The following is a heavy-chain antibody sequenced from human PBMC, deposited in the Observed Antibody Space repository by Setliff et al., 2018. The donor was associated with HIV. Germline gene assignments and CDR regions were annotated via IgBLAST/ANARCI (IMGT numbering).Heavy chain of an antibody. Sequence: SETLSLTCAVQGGSFTNYHWTWIRQPPGKGLEWIGEINQSGSRNYNPSLKSRVTISVDTSKNQFSLKLSSVTAADTAMYYCARGRVDIVVTDYLDVWGKGTTVTV. J-gene: IGHJ6*03. CDR1: GGSFTNYH. CDR2: INQSGSR. V-gene: IGHV4-34*01. D-gene: IGHD2-21*01. CDR3: ARGRVDIVVTDYLDV.